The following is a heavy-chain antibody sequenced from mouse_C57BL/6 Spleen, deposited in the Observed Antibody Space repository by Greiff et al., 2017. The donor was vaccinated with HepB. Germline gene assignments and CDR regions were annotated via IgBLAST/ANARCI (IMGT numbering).Heavy chain of an antibody. CDR3: ASTYYYSRGAMDY. Sequence: EVKVEESGGGLVQPGGSPKLPCAASGFTFSDYGMHWVRSAPEKGLEWVAYISSGSSTIYYADTVKGRFTISRDNAKNTLFLQMNSLVSEDTAMYYCASTYYYSRGAMDYWGQVTSFTVSS. CDR1: GFTFSDYG. D-gene: IGHD1-1*01. J-gene: IGHJ4*01. CDR2: ISSGSSTI. V-gene: IGHV5-17*01.